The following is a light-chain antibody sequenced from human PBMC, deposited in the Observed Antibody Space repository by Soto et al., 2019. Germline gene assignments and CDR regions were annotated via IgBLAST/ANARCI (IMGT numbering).Light chain of an antibody. CDR2: KAS. Sequence: DIPMTQSPSTLSASVGDRVTITCRASQSISSWLAWYQQKPGKAPKHLIYKASSLESGVPSRFSGSGSGTEFTLTISSLQPDDFATYYCQQYNSYSGTFGQGTKLEIK. CDR3: QQYNSYSGT. V-gene: IGKV1-5*03. J-gene: IGKJ2*01. CDR1: QSISSW.